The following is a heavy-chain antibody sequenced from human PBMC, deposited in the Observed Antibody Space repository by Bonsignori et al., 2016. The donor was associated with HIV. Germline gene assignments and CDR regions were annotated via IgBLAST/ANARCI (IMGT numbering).Heavy chain of an antibody. V-gene: IGHV3-23*03. CDR3: TKDPPWPGSIGY. D-gene: IGHD3-10*01. J-gene: IGHJ4*02. CDR2: IYSGGGYA. Sequence: WIRQPPGKGLEWVSVIYSGGGYAYYADSVKGRFTISRDDSKNTLYLQMHSLTVEDTAVYFCTKDPPWPGSIGYWGQGTLVTVSS.